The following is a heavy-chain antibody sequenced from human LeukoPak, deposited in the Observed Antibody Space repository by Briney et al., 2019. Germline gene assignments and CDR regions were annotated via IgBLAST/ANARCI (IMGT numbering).Heavy chain of an antibody. D-gene: IGHD3-10*01. J-gene: IGHJ4*02. CDR3: ARDGYYYGSGSYYKVDFDY. V-gene: IGHV3-23*01. CDR2: ISGSGGST. Sequence: PGGTLRLSCAASGFTFSRYGMSWVRQAPGKGLEWVSAISGSGGSTYYADSVKGRFTISRDNAKNSLYLQMNSLRAEDTAVYYCARDGYYYGSGSYYKVDFDYWGQGTLVTVSS. CDR1: GFTFSRYG.